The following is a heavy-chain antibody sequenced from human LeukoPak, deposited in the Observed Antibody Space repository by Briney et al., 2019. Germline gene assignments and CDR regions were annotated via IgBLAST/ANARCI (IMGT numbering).Heavy chain of an antibody. CDR2: IYYSGST. J-gene: IGHJ6*03. V-gene: IGHV4-59*01. CDR1: GGSISSYY. CDR3: ARDRSPPRYYYYMDV. Sequence: SETLSLPCTVSGGSISSYYWSWIRQPPGKGLEWIGYIYYSGSTNYNPSLKSRVTISVDTSKNQFSLKLSSVTAADTAVYYCARDRSPPRYYYYMDVWGKGTTVTISS. D-gene: IGHD1-14*01.